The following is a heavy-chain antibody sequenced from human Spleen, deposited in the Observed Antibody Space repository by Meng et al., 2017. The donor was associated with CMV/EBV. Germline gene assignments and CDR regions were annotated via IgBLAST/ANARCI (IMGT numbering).Heavy chain of an antibody. D-gene: IGHD6-25*01. J-gene: IGHJ5*02. Sequence: LTGAVYGGSVSGYYWSWIRQPPGKGLEWIGEINHSGSTNYNPSLKSRVTISLDTSKNQFSLKLSSVTAADTALYYCARDWAAGGFDPWGQGTLVTVSS. CDR1: GGSVSGYY. CDR2: INHSGST. V-gene: IGHV4-34*01. CDR3: ARDWAAGGFDP.